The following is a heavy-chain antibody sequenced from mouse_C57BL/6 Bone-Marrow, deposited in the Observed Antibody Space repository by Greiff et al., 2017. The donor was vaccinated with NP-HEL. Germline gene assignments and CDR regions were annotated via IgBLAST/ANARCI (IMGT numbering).Heavy chain of an antibody. D-gene: IGHD3-1*01. J-gene: IGHJ4*01. CDR1: GTDFSRYW. V-gene: IGHV4-1*01. Sequence: EVQLQQSGGGLVQPGGPLKHPGAASGTDFSRYWMSWVRRAPGKGLEWMGEINPDSSTITYAPSLKDKFIISRDNAKNTLYLQMNKVRSEYTALYYCRMRAAMDYWGQGTSVTVSS. CDR3: RMRAAMDY. CDR2: INPDSSTI.